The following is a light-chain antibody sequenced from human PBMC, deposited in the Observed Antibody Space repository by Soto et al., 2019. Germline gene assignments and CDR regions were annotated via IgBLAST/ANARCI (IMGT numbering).Light chain of an antibody. CDR2: AAS. J-gene: IGKJ4*01. V-gene: IGKV1-9*01. CDR1: QGISSY. CDR3: QQLNSYPAT. Sequence: IQLTQSPSSLSASVGDRVTITCRASQGISSYLAWYQQKPGKAPKLLIYAASTLQSGVPSRFSGSGSGTDFTLTISSLQPEYFATYYCQQLNSYPATFGGGTKVEIK.